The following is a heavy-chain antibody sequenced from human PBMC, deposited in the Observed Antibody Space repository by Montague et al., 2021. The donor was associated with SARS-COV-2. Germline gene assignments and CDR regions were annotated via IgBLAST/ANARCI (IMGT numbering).Heavy chain of an antibody. CDR2: ISADSGDT. D-gene: IGHD3-10*01. CDR3: ARARELGRGGGLCDY. CDR1: GYSFMRYG. Sequence: SVKVSCKASGYSFMRYGISWVRQAPGQGLEWMGWISADSGDTIYTQKFQGRVTMTTDTSTSAAYMELRSLRSDDTAVYYCARARELGRGGGLCDYWGQGTLVTVSS. J-gene: IGHJ4*02. V-gene: IGHV1-18*01.